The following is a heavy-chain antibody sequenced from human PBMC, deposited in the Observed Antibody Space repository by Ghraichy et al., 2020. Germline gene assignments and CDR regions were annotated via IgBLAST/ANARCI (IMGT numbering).Heavy chain of an antibody. CDR2: ISSSSSTI. CDR3: ARVGIVVVPAARPGHYYYYYGMDV. V-gene: IGHV3-48*02. CDR1: GFTFSSYS. D-gene: IGHD2-2*01. Sequence: GGSLRLSCAASGFTFSSYSMNWVRQAPGKGLEWVSYISSSSSTIYYADSVKGRFTISRDNAKNSLYLQMNSLRDEDTAVYYCARVGIVVVPAARPGHYYYYYGMDVWGQGTTVTVSS. J-gene: IGHJ6*02.